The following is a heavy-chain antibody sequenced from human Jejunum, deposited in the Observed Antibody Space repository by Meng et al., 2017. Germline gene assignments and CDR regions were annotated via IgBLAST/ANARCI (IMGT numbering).Heavy chain of an antibody. D-gene: IGHD6-19*01. CDR2: INSDGSST. CDR1: GFTFGSYW. V-gene: IGHV3-74*01. CDR3: AKGGIAVVPTDY. Sequence: EWQVVESGGGLVQPGWSLSLSCAASGFTFGSYWMNWVRQVPGKGLVWVSRINSDGSSTSYADSVKGRFSISRDNAKNTLSLQMNSLRAEDTAVYYCAKGGIAVVPTDYWGQGTLVTVSS. J-gene: IGHJ4*02.